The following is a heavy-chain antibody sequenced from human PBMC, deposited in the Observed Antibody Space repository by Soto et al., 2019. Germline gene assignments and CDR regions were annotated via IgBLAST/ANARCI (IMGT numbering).Heavy chain of an antibody. V-gene: IGHV3-33*01. CDR2: IWYDGSNK. J-gene: IGHJ6*02. CDR3: ASSYYDFWSGQGGMDV. Sequence: GWSLRLSCAASGFTFSSYGMHWVRQAPGKGLEWVAVIWYDGSNKYYADSVKGRFTISRDNSKNTLYLQMNSLRAEDTAVYYCASSYYDFWSGQGGMDVWGQGTTVTVSS. CDR1: GFTFSSYG. D-gene: IGHD3-3*01.